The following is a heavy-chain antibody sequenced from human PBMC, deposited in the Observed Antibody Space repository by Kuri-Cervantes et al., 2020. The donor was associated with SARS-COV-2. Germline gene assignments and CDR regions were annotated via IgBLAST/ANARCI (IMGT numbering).Heavy chain of an antibody. V-gene: IGHV4-39*02. CDR1: GGSISSSSYY. CDR2: IYYSGST. Sequence: ESLKISCTVSGGSISSSSYYWGWIRQPPGKGLEWIGSIYYSGSTYYNPSLKSRVTISVDTSKNQFSLKLSSVTAADTAVYYRAREGVLMVTNDYWGQGTLVTVSS. CDR3: AREGVLMVTNDY. D-gene: IGHD2-21*02. J-gene: IGHJ4*02.